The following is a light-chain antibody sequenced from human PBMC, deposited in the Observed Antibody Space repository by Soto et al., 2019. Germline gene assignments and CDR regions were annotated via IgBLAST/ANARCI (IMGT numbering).Light chain of an antibody. V-gene: IGLV1-44*01. Sequence: QFVLTQAPSESGTPGQRVTISCSGSSSNIGSNTVNWYQQLPGTAPKLLIYSNNQRPSGVPDRFSGSKSGTSASLAISGLQSEDEADYYCAAWDDSLNGYVFGTGTKVTVL. J-gene: IGLJ1*01. CDR2: SNN. CDR1: SSNIGSNT. CDR3: AAWDDSLNGYV.